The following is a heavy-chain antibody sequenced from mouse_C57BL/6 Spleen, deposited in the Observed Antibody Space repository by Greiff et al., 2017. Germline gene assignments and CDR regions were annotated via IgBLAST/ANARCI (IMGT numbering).Heavy chain of an antibody. Sequence: EVKLVESEGGLVQPGSSMKLSCTASGFTFSDYYMAWVRQVPEKGLEWVANINYDGSSTYYLDSLKSRFIISRDNAKNILDLQLSSLKSEETATYYCARVLNYWYFDVWGTGTTVTVSS. V-gene: IGHV5-16*01. CDR3: ARVLNYWYFDV. CDR2: INYDGSST. J-gene: IGHJ1*03. CDR1: GFTFSDYY.